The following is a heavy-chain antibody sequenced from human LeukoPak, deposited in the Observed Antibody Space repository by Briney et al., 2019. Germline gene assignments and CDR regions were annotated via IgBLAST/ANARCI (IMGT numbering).Heavy chain of an antibody. CDR1: GFTFSAYW. V-gene: IGHV3-74*01. CDR2: VKYDGSTT. CDR3: ARDLDWLLFDY. Sequence: GGSLRLSCAASGFTFSAYWMHWVRQAPGKGLVWISRVKYDGSTTTYADSVKGRFTISRDNAKNILYLQMNSLRVEDTAVYYCARDLDWLLFDYWGQGTLVTVSS. D-gene: IGHD3-9*01. J-gene: IGHJ4*02.